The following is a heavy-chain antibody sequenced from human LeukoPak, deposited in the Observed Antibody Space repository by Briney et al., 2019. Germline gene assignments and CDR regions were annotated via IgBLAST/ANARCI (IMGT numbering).Heavy chain of an antibody. CDR3: AKDRLTGFDWLTLFDY. V-gene: IGHV1-18*01. D-gene: IGHD3-9*01. CDR1: GYTFTNYG. J-gene: IGHJ4*02. Sequence: GASVKVSCKTSGYTFTNYGISWVRQAPGQGLEWMGWISPYNGNTKYAQNLQGRVTMTTDTSTTTAYMELRSLRSDDTAIYYCAKDRLTGFDWLTLFDYWGQGTLVTVSS. CDR2: ISPYNGNT.